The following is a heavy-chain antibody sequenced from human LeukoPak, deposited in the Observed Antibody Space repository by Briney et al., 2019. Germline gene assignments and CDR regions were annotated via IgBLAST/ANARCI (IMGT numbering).Heavy chain of an antibody. Sequence: PGESLRLSCAASGFTFSDYSMHWVRQAPGEGLEWVSTISSTSSYIYSADSLKGRFTISRDNSKNTLYLQMNSLRAEDTAVYYCAKGAPKPYYFDYWGQGTLVTVSS. D-gene: IGHD1-14*01. CDR2: ISSTSSYI. CDR3: AKGAPKPYYFDY. CDR1: GFTFSDYS. V-gene: IGHV3-21*04. J-gene: IGHJ4*02.